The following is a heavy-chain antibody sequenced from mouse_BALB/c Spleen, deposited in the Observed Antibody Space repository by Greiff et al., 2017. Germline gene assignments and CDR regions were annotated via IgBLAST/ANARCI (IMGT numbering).Heavy chain of an antibody. CDR1: GFSLTSYG. J-gene: IGHJ4*01. D-gene: IGHD2-1*01. CDR2: IWAGGST. CDR3: ARMGYYGNAMDY. V-gene: IGHV2-9*02. Sequence: VQLQESGPGLVAPSQSLSITCTVSGFSLTSYGVHWVRQPPGKGLEWLGVIWAGGSTNYNSALMSRLSISKDNSKSQVFLKMNSLQTDDTAMYYCARMGYYGNAMDYWGQGTSVTVSS.